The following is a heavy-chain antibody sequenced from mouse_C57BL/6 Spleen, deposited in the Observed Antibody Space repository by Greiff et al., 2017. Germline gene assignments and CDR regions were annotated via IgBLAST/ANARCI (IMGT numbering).Heavy chain of an antibody. Sequence: QVQLQQSGPGLVQPSQSLSITCTVSGFSLTSYGVHWVRQSPGKGLEWLGVIWSGGSTDYNAAFISRLSISKDNSKSQVFFKMNSLQADDTAIYYCARPLRKGDAMDYWGQGTSVTVSS. CDR1: GFSLTSYG. CDR2: IWSGGST. CDR3: ARPLRKGDAMDY. V-gene: IGHV2-2*01. J-gene: IGHJ4*01. D-gene: IGHD1-1*01.